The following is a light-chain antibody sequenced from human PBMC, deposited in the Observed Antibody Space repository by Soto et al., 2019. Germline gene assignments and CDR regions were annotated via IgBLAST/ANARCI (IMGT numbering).Light chain of an antibody. J-gene: IGLJ3*02. CDR2: RNN. CDR3: AAWDDSLRWV. Sequence: QSVLTQPPSASGTPGQRVTISCSGSSSNIGSNYVYWYQQLPGTAPKLLIYRNNQRPSGVPDRFSGSKSGTSASLAISGLRSEDEADYYCAAWDDSLRWVFGGGTQLTV. V-gene: IGLV1-47*01. CDR1: SSNIGSNY.